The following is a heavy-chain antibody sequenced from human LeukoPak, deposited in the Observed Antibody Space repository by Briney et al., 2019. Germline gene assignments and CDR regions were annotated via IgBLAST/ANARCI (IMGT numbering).Heavy chain of an antibody. CDR3: ATEVVVGDNYFDY. D-gene: IGHD2-2*01. J-gene: IGHJ4*02. Sequence: ASVKVSCKASGYTFTGYYMHWVRQAPGQGLEWMGWINPNSGGTNYAQKLQGRVTMTTDTSTSTAYMELRSLRSDDTAVYYCATEVVVGDNYFDYWGQGTLVTVSS. CDR1: GYTFTGYY. V-gene: IGHV1-2*02. CDR2: INPNSGGT.